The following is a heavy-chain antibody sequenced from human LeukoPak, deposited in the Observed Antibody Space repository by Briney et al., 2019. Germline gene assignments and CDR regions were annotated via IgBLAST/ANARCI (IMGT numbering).Heavy chain of an antibody. D-gene: IGHD6-6*01. Sequence: PSETLSLTCAIYGGSFSGCYWSWIRQPPGKGLEWIGEINHSGSTNYNPSLKSRVTISVDTSKNQFSLKLSSVTAADTAVYYCARRPPSRSSSSKVGYYFDYWGQGTLVTVSS. CDR3: ARRPPSRSSSSKVGYYFDY. J-gene: IGHJ4*02. CDR1: GGSFSGCY. V-gene: IGHV4-34*01. CDR2: INHSGST.